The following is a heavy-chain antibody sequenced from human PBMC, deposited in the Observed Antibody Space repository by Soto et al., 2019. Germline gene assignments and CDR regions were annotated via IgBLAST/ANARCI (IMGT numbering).Heavy chain of an antibody. CDR3: ARLKLYSSRTENWFDP. V-gene: IGHV4-39*01. Sequence: SETLSLTCTVSGGSISSSSYYWGWIRQPPGKGLEWIGSIYYSGSTYYNPSLKSRVTISVDTSKNQFSLKLSSVTAADTAVYYCARLKLYSSRTENWFDPWGQGTLVPVAS. D-gene: IGHD6-13*01. CDR2: IYYSGST. J-gene: IGHJ5*02. CDR1: GGSISSSSYY.